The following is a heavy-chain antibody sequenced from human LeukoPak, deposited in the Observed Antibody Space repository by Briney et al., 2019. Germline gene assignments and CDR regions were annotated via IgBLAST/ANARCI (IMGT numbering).Heavy chain of an antibody. CDR1: GFIFNNYG. D-gene: IGHD3-22*01. Sequence: GGSLRLSCAASGFIFNNYGLIWVRQAPGKGLEWVSAISNDGGGTQYADFVKGRFTISRDNSKNTLYLQMNSLRAEDTAVYYCAKGLRVYYYDSSGYPGYWGQGTLVTVSS. V-gene: IGHV3-23*01. J-gene: IGHJ4*02. CDR3: AKGLRVYYYDSSGYPGY. CDR2: ISNDGGGT.